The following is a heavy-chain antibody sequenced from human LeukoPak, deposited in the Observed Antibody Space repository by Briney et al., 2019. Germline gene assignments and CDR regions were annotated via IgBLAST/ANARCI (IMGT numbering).Heavy chain of an antibody. V-gene: IGHV4-59*01. CDR1: GGSIGSFY. D-gene: IGHD6-13*01. CDR3: AREEYSSSWYSGY. CDR2: IYYSGST. J-gene: IGHJ4*02. Sequence: SETLSLTCTVSGGSIGSFYWSWIRQPPGRGLEWIGYIYYSGSTYYNPSLKSRVTISVDTSRNQFSLKLNSVTAADTAVYYCAREEYSSSWYSGYWGQGTLVTVSS.